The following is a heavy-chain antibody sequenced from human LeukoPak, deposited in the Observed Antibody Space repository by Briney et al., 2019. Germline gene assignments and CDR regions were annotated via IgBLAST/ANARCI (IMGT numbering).Heavy chain of an antibody. J-gene: IGHJ4*02. CDR1: GGSISSSSYY. Sequence: SETLSLTCTVSGGSISSSSYYWGWIRQPPGKGLEWIGSIYYSGSTYYNPSLKSRVTISVDTSKNQFSLKLSSVTAADTAVYYCASFKGDYDYFDHWGQGTLVTVSS. CDR3: ASFKGDYDYFDH. V-gene: IGHV4-39*01. D-gene: IGHD4/OR15-4a*01. CDR2: IYYSGST.